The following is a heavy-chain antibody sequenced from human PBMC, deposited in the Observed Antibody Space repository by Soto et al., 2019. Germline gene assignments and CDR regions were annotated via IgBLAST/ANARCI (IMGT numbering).Heavy chain of an antibody. CDR2: IYWDDDK. V-gene: IGHV2-5*02. D-gene: IGHD6-19*01. Sequence: QITLKESGPTLVKPTQTLTLTCTFSGFSLSSTRVAVGWIRQPPGKALEWLALIYWDDDKRYSPFLKSRLTSTKDPSKNQVVLTMTNRDPVDTATYYCAHSVVAGLGYYFDYWGQGTLVTVSS. CDR1: GFSLSSTRVA. CDR3: AHSVVAGLGYYFDY. J-gene: IGHJ4*02.